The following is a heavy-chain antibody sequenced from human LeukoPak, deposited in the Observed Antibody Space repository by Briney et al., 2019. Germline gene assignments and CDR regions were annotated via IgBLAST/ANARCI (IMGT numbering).Heavy chain of an antibody. CDR3: ARRTGTNPFDY. J-gene: IGHJ4*02. V-gene: IGHV3-48*03. Sequence: PGGSLRLSWAASGFTFSSYEMKWVRQAAGKGREWVSYISSSGSTIYYAGSVKGRFTISRDNAKTSLYLQMSSLRAEDTAVYYCARRTGTNPFDYWDQGTLVTVSS. CDR2: ISSSGSTI. D-gene: IGHD7-27*01. CDR1: GFTFSSYE.